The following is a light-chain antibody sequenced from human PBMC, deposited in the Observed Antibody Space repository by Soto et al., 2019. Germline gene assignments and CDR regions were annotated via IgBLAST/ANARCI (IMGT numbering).Light chain of an antibody. J-gene: IGKJ5*01. V-gene: IGKV3D-15*01. CDR2: STS. CDR1: QSLTATY. CDR3: QQYYDWPIT. Sequence: EIVLAQSPATLSLSPGDKATLSCRASQSLTATYSAWYQQKPGQPPRLVIHSTSVRATGIPDRFVGSGSGTEFTLTISSLQSEDFAVYYCQQYYDWPITFGQGTRLEIK.